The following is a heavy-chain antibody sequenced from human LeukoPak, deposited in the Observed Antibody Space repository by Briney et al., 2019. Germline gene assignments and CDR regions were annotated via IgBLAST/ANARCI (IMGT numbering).Heavy chain of an antibody. D-gene: IGHD3-10*01. V-gene: IGHV1-8*02. CDR1: GYTFTGYY. CDR2: MNPNSGNT. CDR3: ARGYHRYYHGSGRWYNWFDP. J-gene: IGHJ5*02. Sequence: GASVKVSCKASGYTFTGYYMHWVRQATGQGLEWMGWMNPNSGNTGYAQKFQGGVTMTRNTSINTAYMELSSLRSEDTAVYYCARGYHRYYHGSGRWYNWFDPWGQGTLVTVSS.